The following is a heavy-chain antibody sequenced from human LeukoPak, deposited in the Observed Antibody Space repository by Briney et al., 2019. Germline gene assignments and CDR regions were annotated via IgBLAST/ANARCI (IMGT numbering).Heavy chain of an antibody. D-gene: IGHD3-22*01. CDR1: GGSISSGGYS. J-gene: IGHJ4*02. CDR3: AREGHFYDTSGLYDYFDY. V-gene: IGHV4-30-4*07. CDR2: IFYTGTT. Sequence: SETLSLTCAVTGGSISSGGYSWGWIRQPPGKGPEWIGYIFYTGTTSYNPSLKSRVSISRDTSKNQFSLKLTSVTAADTAVYYCAREGHFYDTSGLYDYFDYWGQGTLVTVSS.